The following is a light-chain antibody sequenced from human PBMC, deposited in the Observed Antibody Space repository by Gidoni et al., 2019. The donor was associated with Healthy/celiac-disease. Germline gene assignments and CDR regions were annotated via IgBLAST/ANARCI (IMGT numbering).Light chain of an antibody. CDR2: QSS. CDR3: QAWDSSTVV. V-gene: IGLV3-1*01. J-gene: IGLJ2*01. CDR1: KLGDKY. Sequence: SYALTQPPSLSVSPGQTASITCSGDKLGDKYACWYQQKPGQSPVLVIYQSSKRPSGIPERFSGSNSGNTATLTISGTQAMDEADYYCQAWDSSTVVFGGGTKLTVL.